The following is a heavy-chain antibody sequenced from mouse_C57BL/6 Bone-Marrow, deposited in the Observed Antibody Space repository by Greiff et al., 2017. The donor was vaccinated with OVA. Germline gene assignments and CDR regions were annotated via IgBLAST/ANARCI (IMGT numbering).Heavy chain of an antibody. D-gene: IGHD1-1*01. V-gene: IGHV1-64*01. CDR3: ARDYYGSSYWYFDV. J-gene: IGHJ1*03. CDR2: IHPNSGST. CDR1: GSTFPSSG. Sequence: QVQLQQPGAELVRPGASVNLSCKASGSTFPSSGLPWVRQSPGQGLEWIGMIHPNSGSTNYNEKFKGKATLTVDKSSSTAYMQLSSLTSEDSAVYYCARDYYGSSYWYFDVWGTGTTVTVSS.